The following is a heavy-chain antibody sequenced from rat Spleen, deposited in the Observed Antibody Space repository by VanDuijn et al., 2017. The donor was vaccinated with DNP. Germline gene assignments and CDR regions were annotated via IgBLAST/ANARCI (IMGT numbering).Heavy chain of an antibody. CDR2: IIYDGSRT. Sequence: EVQLVESGGGLVQPGRSLKLSCAASGFTFSDYNMAWVRQAPKKGLEWVATIIYDGSRTYYRDSVKGRFTISRDNAKSTLYLQMDSLRSEDTANYYCARDGQWDYLDYWGQGVMVTVAS. CDR1: GFTFSDYN. D-gene: IGHD1-1*01. J-gene: IGHJ2*01. V-gene: IGHV5S10*01. CDR3: ARDGQWDYLDY.